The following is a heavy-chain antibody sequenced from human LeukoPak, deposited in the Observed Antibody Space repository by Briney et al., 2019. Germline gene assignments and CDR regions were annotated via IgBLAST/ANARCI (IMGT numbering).Heavy chain of an antibody. CDR1: GGTFSSYA. Sequence: SVKVSCKASGGTFSSYAISWVRQAPGQGLEWMEGIIPIFGTANYAQKFQGRVTITTDESTSTAYMELSSLRSEDTAVYYCASYDYGDYLFDYWGQGTLVTVSS. V-gene: IGHV1-69*05. J-gene: IGHJ4*02. CDR2: IIPIFGTA. D-gene: IGHD4-17*01. CDR3: ASYDYGDYLFDY.